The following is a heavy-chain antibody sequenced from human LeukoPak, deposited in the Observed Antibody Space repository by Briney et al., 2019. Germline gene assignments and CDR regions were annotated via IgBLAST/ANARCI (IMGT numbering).Heavy chain of an antibody. J-gene: IGHJ6*02. D-gene: IGHD3-10*01. CDR2: IKQDGSEK. CDR1: GFTFGSYW. Sequence: PGGSLRLSCAASGFTFGSYWMSWVRQAPGKGLEWVANIKQDGSEKYYVASVKGRFTISRDNAKNSLYLQMNSLRAEDTAVYYCARDRVLGVRGVITYYYGMDVWGQGTTVTVSS. CDR3: ARDRVLGVRGVITYYYGMDV. V-gene: IGHV3-7*03.